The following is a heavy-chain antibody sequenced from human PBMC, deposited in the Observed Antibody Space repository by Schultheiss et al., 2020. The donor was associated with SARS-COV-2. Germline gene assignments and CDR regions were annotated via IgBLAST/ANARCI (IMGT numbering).Heavy chain of an antibody. J-gene: IGHJ4*02. CDR2: ISSSSSYI. D-gene: IGHD6-25*01. CDR1: GFTFSSYA. CDR3: ARGGQRGNYFDY. V-gene: IGHV3-21*01. Sequence: GGSLRLSCAASGFTFSSYAMSWVRQAPGKGLEWVSSISSSSSYIYYADSVKGRFTISRDNSKNTLYLQMNSLRAEDTAVYYCARGGQRGNYFDYWGQGTLVTVSS.